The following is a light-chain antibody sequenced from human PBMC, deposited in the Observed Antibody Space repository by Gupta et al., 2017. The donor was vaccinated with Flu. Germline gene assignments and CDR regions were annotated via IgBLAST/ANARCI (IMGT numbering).Light chain of an antibody. Sequence: DIQMTQSPSSLSASVGDRVTITCRASQSISSYLNWYQQKPGKAPKLLIYAASRVQSGVPSTFSRSGSATDFTLTIISRLPEDFATYYCRQRYSTPSTFGQGTKLEIK. CDR2: AAS. CDR3: RQRYSTPST. J-gene: IGKJ1*01. V-gene: IGKV1-39*01. CDR1: QSISSY.